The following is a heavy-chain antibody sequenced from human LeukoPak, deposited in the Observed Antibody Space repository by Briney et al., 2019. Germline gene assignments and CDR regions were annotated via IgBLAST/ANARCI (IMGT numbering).Heavy chain of an antibody. D-gene: IGHD3-22*01. V-gene: IGHV4-38-2*02. CDR3: ARTYLTYYDSSGFEY. CDR2: IYHSGST. CDR1: GYSISSGYY. Sequence: PSETLSLTCTVSGYSISSGYYWGWIRQPPGKGLEWIGSIYHSGSTYYNPSLKSRVTISVDTSKNQFSLKLSSVTAADTAVYYCARTYLTYYDSSGFEYWGQGTLVTVSS. J-gene: IGHJ4*02.